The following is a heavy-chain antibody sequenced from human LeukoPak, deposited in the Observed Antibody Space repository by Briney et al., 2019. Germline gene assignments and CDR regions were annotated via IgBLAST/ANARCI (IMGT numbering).Heavy chain of an antibody. D-gene: IGHD3-22*01. V-gene: IGHV3-7*03. Sequence: GGSLRLSCAASEFTFSSFWTNWVRQAPGKGLEWVANIKPDGSEKYYVDSVKGRFTISRDNAKNSLYLQMNSLRAEDTAVYYCARGQYHYDSSGYYQFDYWGQGTLVTVSS. CDR1: EFTFSSFW. CDR3: ARGQYHYDSSGYYQFDY. J-gene: IGHJ4*02. CDR2: IKPDGSEK.